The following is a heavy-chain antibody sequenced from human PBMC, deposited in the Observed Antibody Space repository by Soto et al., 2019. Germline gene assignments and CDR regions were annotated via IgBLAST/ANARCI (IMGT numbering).Heavy chain of an antibody. CDR3: ARTRYSSSTTPYFAY. Sequence: FCPSLVNPTPNPTPTRTLSWFSPSPSGNVWGWVPQPPGKALEWLARIDWDDDKYYSTSLKTRLTISKDTSKNQVVLTMTNMDPMDTATYYCARTRYSSSTTPYFAYWAQGTLVTVSS. CDR2: IDWDDDK. J-gene: IGHJ4*02. D-gene: IGHD6-19*01. V-gene: IGHV2-70*11. CDR1: WFSPSPSGNV.